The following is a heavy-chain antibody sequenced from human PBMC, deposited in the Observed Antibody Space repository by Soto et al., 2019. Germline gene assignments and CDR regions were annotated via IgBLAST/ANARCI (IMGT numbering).Heavy chain of an antibody. Sequence: EVQLVESGGGLVQPGGSLRLSCAGSGFTVSNNYMNWVRQAPGKGLEWVSVIYSGGDTYYADSVKGRFTISRDNSKNTLSLQMNSLRAEDTAIYYCATHPSSGYWGQGTLVTVSS. V-gene: IGHV3-66*01. CDR3: ATHPSSGY. J-gene: IGHJ4*02. CDR1: GFTVSNNY. CDR2: IYSGGDT. D-gene: IGHD6-25*01.